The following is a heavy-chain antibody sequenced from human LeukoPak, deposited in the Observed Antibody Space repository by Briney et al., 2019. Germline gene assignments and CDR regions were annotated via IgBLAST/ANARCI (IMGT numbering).Heavy chain of an antibody. V-gene: IGHV3-66*04. D-gene: IGHD6-13*01. CDR2: IYSGGST. J-gene: IGHJ3*02. CDR1: GFTVSSNY. Sequence: GGSLRLSCAASGFTVSSNYMSWVRQAPGKGLEWVSVIYSGGSTYYADSVKGRFTISRDNSKNTLYLQMNSLRAEDTAVYYCARPYLEGYSSSWYYEDAFDIWGQGTMVTVSS. CDR3: ARPYLEGYSSSWYYEDAFDI.